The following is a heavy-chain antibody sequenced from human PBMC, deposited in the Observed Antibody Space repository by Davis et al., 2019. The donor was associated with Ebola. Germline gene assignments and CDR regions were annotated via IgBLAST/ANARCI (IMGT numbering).Heavy chain of an antibody. D-gene: IGHD3-3*01. Sequence: PSETLSLTCTVSGGSISSYYWSWIRQPPGKGLEWIGYIYYSGSTNYNPSLKSRVTISVDTSKNQFSLKLSSVTAADTAVYYCARDPRYDFWSGSTDAFDIWGQGTMVTVSS. CDR2: IYYSGST. CDR1: GGSISSYY. CDR3: ARDPRYDFWSGSTDAFDI. J-gene: IGHJ3*02. V-gene: IGHV4-59*01.